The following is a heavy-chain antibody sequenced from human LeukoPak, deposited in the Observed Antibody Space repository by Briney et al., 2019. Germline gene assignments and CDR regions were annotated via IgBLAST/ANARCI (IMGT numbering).Heavy chain of an antibody. CDR2: INSDGSGT. CDR1: GFTFGNFW. J-gene: IGHJ4*02. V-gene: IGHV3-74*01. D-gene: IGHD1-1*01. Sequence: PGGSLRLSCAASGFTFGNFWMHWARQVPGKGLAWLARINSDGSGTSYADSVKGRFTISRDNAKSTLFLQMNSLRADDTAVYYRVDGRGASGGYWGQGTLVTVSS. CDR3: VDGRGASGGY.